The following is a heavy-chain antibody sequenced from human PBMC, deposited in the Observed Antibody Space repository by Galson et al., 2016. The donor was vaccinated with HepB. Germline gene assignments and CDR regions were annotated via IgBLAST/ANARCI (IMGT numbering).Heavy chain of an antibody. CDR1: GFTFSNHD. V-gene: IGHV3-23*01. Sequence: SLRLSCAASGFTFSNHDMNWVRQAPGKGLEYVANINYRGESTSYADSVKGRFTISRDNSRNTLYLEMNSLRVEDTAVYYCVEDPNWESGCWGLGTLVTVSS. J-gene: IGHJ4*02. CDR2: INYRGEST. D-gene: IGHD7-27*01. CDR3: VEDPNWESGC.